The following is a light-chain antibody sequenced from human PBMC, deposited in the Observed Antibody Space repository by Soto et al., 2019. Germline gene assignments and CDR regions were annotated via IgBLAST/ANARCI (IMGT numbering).Light chain of an antibody. J-gene: IGKJ1*01. Sequence: EMVLAQSPGTVSCSRGQRATLSFSASQSVSSSYLAWYQQKPGQAPRLLIYDASNRATGIPARFSGSGSGTDFTLTISSLEPEDFAVYYCQQLTDWPPQWTFGQGTKVDIK. CDR3: QQLTDWPPQWT. CDR2: DAS. V-gene: IGKV3-11*01. CDR1: QSVSSSY.